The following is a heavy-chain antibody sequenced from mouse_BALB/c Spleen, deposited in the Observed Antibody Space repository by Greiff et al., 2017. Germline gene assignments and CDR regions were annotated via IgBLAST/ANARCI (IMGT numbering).Heavy chain of an antibody. CDR1: GYSFTSYW. J-gene: IGHJ4*01. CDR2: IDPSDSET. V-gene: IGHV1S127*01. CDR3: ARWRGNYAMDY. Sequence: QVQLQQSGPQLVRPGASVKISCKASGYSFTSYWMHWVKQRPGQGLEWIGMIDPSDSETRLNQKFKDKATLTVDKSSSTAYMQLSSPTSEDSAVYYCARWRGNYAMDYWGQGTSVTVSS.